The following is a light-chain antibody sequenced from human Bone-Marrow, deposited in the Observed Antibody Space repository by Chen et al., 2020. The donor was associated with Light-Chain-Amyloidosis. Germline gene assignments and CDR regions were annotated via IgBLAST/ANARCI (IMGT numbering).Light chain of an antibody. Sequence: SYELTQPPSVSVSPGQTARITCSGDDLPTKYAYWYQQKPGQAPVLGVHRDTERPSGISARFSGSSSGTTATLTISGGQAEDEAGYHCQSADSSGAYEVIFGGGTKLTVL. CDR2: RDT. V-gene: IGLV3-25*03. J-gene: IGLJ2*01. CDR1: DLPTKY. CDR3: QSADSSGAYEVI.